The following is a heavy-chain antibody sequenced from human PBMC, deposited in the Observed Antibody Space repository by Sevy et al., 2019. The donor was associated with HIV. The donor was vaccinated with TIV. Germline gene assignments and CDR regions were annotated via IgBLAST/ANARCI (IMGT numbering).Heavy chain of an antibody. V-gene: IGHV3-23*01. CDR1: GFTFSSYA. CDR2: ISGSGGST. CDR3: AKSAAAGTFYYYYYMDV. D-gene: IGHD6-13*01. Sequence: GGSLRLSCAASGFTFSSYAMSWVRQAPGKGLEWVSAISGSGGSTYYAASVKGRFTISRDNSKNTLYLQMNSLRAEDTAVYYCAKSAAAGTFYYYYYMDVWGKGTTVTVSS. J-gene: IGHJ6*03.